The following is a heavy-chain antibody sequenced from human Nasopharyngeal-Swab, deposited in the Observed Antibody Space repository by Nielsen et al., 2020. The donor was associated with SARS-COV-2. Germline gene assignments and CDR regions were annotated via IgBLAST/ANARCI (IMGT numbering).Heavy chain of an antibody. Sequence: WIRQPRGKGLEWVANIWHDGSHENYVDSVKGRFTISRDNSKKTLYLQMNSLRAEDTATYYCARNAGSGTRQSWFDPWGQGTLVTVSS. D-gene: IGHD3-10*01. CDR2: IWHDGSHE. CDR3: ARNAGSGTRQSWFDP. J-gene: IGHJ5*02. V-gene: IGHV3-33*01.